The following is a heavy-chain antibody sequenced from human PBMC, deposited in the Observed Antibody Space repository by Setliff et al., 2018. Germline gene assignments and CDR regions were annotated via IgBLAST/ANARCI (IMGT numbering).Heavy chain of an antibody. CDR2: IKYDGSGK. J-gene: IGHJ4*02. CDR1: GFTFSSHW. V-gene: IGHV3-7*03. CDR3: ARVSSPGANSVYRSIDY. D-gene: IGHD2-8*01. Sequence: HPGGSLRLSCEGSGFTFSSHWMTWVRQAPGKGLEWVANIKYDGSGKHYVDSVKGRFTISRDNAKNSLYLQMNSLRAEDTAVYYCARVSSPGANSVYRSIDYWGQGTLVTV.